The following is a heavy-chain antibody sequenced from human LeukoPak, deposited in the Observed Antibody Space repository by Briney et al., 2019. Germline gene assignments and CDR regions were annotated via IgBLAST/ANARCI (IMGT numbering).Heavy chain of an antibody. J-gene: IGHJ4*02. CDR3: ARAAPGIVGATTDGR. CDR2: XNHSGST. V-gene: IGHV4-34*01. D-gene: IGHD1-26*01. CDR1: GGSFSGXX. Sequence: PSETLSLTCXVYGGSFSGXXXXXXXQPXXXXLXXXXEXNHSGSTNYNPSLKSRVTISVDTXKNQFSLKLSSVTAADPAVYYCARAAPGIVGATTDGRWGQGTLVTVPS.